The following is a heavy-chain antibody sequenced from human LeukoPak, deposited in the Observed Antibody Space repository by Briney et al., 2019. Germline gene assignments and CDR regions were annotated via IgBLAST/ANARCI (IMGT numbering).Heavy chain of an antibody. D-gene: IGHD3-16*01. J-gene: IGHJ4*02. CDR2: INHSGST. Sequence: SETPSLTCAVYGGSFSGYYWSWIRQPPGKGLEWIGEINHSGSTNYNPSLKSRVTISVDTSKNQFSLKLSSVTAADTAVYYCASPGGAMGSTFDYWGQGTLVTVSS. CDR3: ASPGGAMGSTFDY. V-gene: IGHV4-34*01. CDR1: GGSFSGYY.